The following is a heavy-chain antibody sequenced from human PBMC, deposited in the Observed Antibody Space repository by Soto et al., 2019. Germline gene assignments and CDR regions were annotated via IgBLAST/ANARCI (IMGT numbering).Heavy chain of an antibody. V-gene: IGHV3-15*01. Sequence: EVQLVESGGGLVKPGGSLRLSCAASGFSFSNVWMSWVRQAPGKGLEWVGRIKSKTDGGTTDYAAPVKGRFTISRDDSKTTLYLQMNSLTTEDTAVYYCSFQESTTVTMFEYWGQGPLVTVSS. CDR1: GFSFSNVW. D-gene: IGHD4-17*01. CDR3: SFQESTTVTMFEY. CDR2: IKSKTDGGTT. J-gene: IGHJ4*02.